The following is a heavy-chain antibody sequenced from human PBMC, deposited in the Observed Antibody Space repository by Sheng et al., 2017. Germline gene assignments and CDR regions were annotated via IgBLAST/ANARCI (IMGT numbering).Heavy chain of an antibody. V-gene: IGHV1-18*01. J-gene: IGHJ5*02. D-gene: IGHD1-26*01. CDR2: ISAYNGNT. Sequence: QVQLVQSGAEVKKPGASVKVSCKASGYTFTSYGISWVRQAPGQGLEWMGWISAYNGNTNYAQKLQCRVTMTTDTSTSTAYMELRSLRSDDTAVYYCARVVGADSLNGESGWFDPWGQGTLVTVSS. CDR3: ARVVGADSLNGESGWFDP. CDR1: GYTFTSYG.